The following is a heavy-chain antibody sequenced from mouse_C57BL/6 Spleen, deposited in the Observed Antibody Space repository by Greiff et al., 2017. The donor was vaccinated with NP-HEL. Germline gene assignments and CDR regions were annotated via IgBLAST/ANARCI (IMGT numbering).Heavy chain of an antibody. D-gene: IGHD2-1*01. J-gene: IGHJ3*01. V-gene: IGHV1-54*01. CDR2: INPGSGGT. CDR1: GYAFTNYL. CDR3: AREDYYGNYGPWFAY. Sequence: QVQLQQSGAELVRPGTSVKVSCKASGYAFTNYLIEWVKQRPGQGLEWIGVINPGSGGTNYNEKFKGKATLTADKSSSTAYMQLSSLTSEDSAVYFCAREDYYGNYGPWFAYWGQGTLVTVSA.